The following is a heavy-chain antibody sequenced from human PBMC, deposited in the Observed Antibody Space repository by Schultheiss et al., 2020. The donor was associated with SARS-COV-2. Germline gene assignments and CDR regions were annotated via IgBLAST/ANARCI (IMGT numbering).Heavy chain of an antibody. V-gene: IGHV4-39*07. CDR1: GDSFTSSTYY. J-gene: IGHJ6*02. D-gene: IGHD6-19*01. CDR2: VYFTGST. CDR3: ARGGSSGWYGVDYYGMDA. Sequence: SQTLSLTCTVSGDSFTSSTYYWGWIRQPPGKGLEWIGSVYFTGSTDYSPSLQSRVTMSVDASKNQFSLKLSSVTAADTAVYYCARGGSSGWYGVDYYGMDAWGQGTTVTVSS.